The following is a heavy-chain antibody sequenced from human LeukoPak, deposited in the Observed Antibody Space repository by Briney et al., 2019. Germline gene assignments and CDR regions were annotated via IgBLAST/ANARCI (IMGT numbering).Heavy chain of an antibody. CDR3: ARDHTETSSLNFRNYYYYGMDI. CDR1: GGSFGGYY. V-gene: IGHV4-31*11. Sequence: SETLSLTCAVYGGSFGGYYWSWIRQHPGKGLEWIGYIYYSGSTYYNPSLTSRVTMSVDTSKNQFSLKLSSVTAADTAIYYCARDHTETSSLNFRNYYYYGMDIWGQGTTVIVSS. J-gene: IGHJ6*02. D-gene: IGHD4-4*01. CDR2: IYYSGST.